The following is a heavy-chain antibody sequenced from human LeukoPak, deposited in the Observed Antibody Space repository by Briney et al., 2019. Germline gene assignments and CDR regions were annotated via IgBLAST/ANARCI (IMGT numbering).Heavy chain of an antibody. V-gene: IGHV3-23*01. Sequence: GGSLRLSCGASGFTFSSYVMSWVRQAPGQGLGWVSAISGSGGSTYYADSVKGRFTISRDNSKNTLYLQMNSLRAEDTAVYYCAKTPGMDVWGQGTTVTVSS. CDR1: GFTFSSYV. CDR3: AKTPGMDV. CDR2: ISGSGGST. D-gene: IGHD2-15*01. J-gene: IGHJ6*02.